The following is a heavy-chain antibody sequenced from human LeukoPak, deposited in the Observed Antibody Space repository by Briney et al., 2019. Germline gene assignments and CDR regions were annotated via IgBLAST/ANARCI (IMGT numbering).Heavy chain of an antibody. J-gene: IGHJ4*02. CDR1: GFTFSTYS. Sequence: PGGSLSLSCAVSGFTFSTYSMNWVRQAPGKGLEWVSYISSSSSTIFCADSLKGRFTISRDNAKNSLYLQMNSLRDEDTAVYYCAREAGDYGDPRREFHYWGQGTLVTVSS. V-gene: IGHV3-48*02. D-gene: IGHD4-17*01. CDR3: AREAGDYGDPRREFHY. CDR2: ISSSSSTI.